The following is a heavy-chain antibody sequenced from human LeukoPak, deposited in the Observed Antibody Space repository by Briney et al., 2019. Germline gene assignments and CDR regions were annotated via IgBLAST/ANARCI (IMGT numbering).Heavy chain of an antibody. CDR1: GFTFSSYE. J-gene: IGHJ3*02. Sequence: GGSLRLSCAASGFTFSSYEMNWVRQAPGKGLEWVSYISSSGSTIYYADSVKGRFTIPRDNAKNSLYLQMNSLRAEDTAVYYCARDQENYGGAFDIWGQGTMVTVSS. D-gene: IGHD1-7*01. CDR2: ISSSGSTI. CDR3: ARDQENYGGAFDI. V-gene: IGHV3-48*03.